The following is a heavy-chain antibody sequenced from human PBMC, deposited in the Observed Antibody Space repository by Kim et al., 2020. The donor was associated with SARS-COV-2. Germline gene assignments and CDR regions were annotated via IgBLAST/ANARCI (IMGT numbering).Heavy chain of an antibody. CDR3: ARAPQQLVSYYYYYGMDV. CDR2: TYYRSKWYN. Sequence: SQTLSLTCAISGDSVSSNSAAWNWIRQSPSRGLEWLGRTYYRSKWYNDYAVSVKSRITINPDTSKNQFSLQLNSVTPEDTAVYYCARAPQQLVSYYYYYGMDVWGQETTVTVSS. D-gene: IGHD6-13*01. J-gene: IGHJ6*02. CDR1: GDSVSSNSAA. V-gene: IGHV6-1*01.